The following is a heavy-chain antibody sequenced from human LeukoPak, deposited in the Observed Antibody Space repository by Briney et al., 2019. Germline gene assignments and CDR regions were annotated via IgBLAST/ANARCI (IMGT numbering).Heavy chain of an antibody. CDR3: ARDGGWLYYCYYMDV. Sequence: GGSLRLSCAASGFTFSDYYMSWLRQAPGKGLEWVSYISSSGSTIYYADSVKGRFTISRDNAKNSLYLQMNSLRAEDTAVYYCARDGGWLYYCYYMDVWGKGTTVTVSS. J-gene: IGHJ6*03. V-gene: IGHV3-11*04. CDR2: ISSSGSTI. CDR1: GFTFSDYY. D-gene: IGHD6-19*01.